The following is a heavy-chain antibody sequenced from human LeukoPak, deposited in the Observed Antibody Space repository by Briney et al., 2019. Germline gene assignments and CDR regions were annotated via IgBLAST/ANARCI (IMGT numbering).Heavy chain of an antibody. V-gene: IGHV3-30*04. Sequence: PGRSLRLSCAASGFTFSSYAMHWVRQAPGKGLEWVSVISYDGTNKYYTDPVKGRFTISRDNSKNTLFLQMSSLRAEDTAVYYCASKIAVAGTWGLDYWGQGTLVTVSS. CDR3: ASKIAVAGTWGLDY. D-gene: IGHD6-19*01. CDR2: ISYDGTNK. J-gene: IGHJ4*02. CDR1: GFTFSSYA.